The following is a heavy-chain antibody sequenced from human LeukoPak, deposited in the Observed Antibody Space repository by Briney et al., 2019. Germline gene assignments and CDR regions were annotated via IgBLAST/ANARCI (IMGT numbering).Heavy chain of an antibody. V-gene: IGHV3-23*01. CDR1: GFTFSNSA. J-gene: IGHJ6*04. CDR3: ARDRGFGQADV. D-gene: IGHD3-10*01. Sequence: GGSLRLSCAASGFTFSNSAMSWVRQAPGKGLEWVSTLSGSGITTYYADSVKGRFTISRDNSKNTLYLQMNSLRAEDTAVYYCARDRGFGQADVWGKGTTVTVSS. CDR2: LSGSGITT.